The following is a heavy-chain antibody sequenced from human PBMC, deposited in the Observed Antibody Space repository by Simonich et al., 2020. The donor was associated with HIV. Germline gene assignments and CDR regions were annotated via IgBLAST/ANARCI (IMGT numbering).Heavy chain of an antibody. D-gene: IGHD1-26*01. CDR2: IYPTGRT. CDR3: ARDQWETTGDFDI. V-gene: IGHV4-61*05. J-gene: IGHJ3*02. Sequence: QLQLQESGPGLVKPTETLSLTCTVSGGSISVTRSYFWGWLPHPPGKGLEWIGLIYPTGRTTYNPALKIRVTISVDKSKNQFSLKLTSVTAADTAVYYCARDQWETTGDFDIWGQGTLVTVSS. CDR1: GGSISVTRSYF.